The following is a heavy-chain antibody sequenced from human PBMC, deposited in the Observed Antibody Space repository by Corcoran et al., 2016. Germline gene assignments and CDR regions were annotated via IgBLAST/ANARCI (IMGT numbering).Heavy chain of an antibody. CDR3: ARMEVDYGVRVYSSALDY. CDR1: GYTFTSYG. V-gene: IGHV1-18*01. CDR2: ISAYNGNT. J-gene: IGHJ4*02. D-gene: IGHD4-17*01. Sequence: QVQLVQSGAEVKKPGASVKVSCKASGYTFTSYGISWVRQAPGQGLEWMGWISAYNGNTNYAQKLQGRVTMTTDTSTSTAYMELRSLRSDDTAVDYCARMEVDYGVRVYSSALDYWGQGTLVTVSS.